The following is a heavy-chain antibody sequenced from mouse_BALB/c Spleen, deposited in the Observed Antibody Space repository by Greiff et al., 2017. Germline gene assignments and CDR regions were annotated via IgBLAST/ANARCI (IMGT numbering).Heavy chain of an antibody. V-gene: IGHV1-55*01. CDR3: TRSPNWDDFDY. D-gene: IGHD4-1*02. J-gene: IGHJ2*01. CDR1: GYNFTSYW. CDR2: IYPGSGST. Sequence: QVQLQQPGAELVKPGTSVKLSCKASGYNFTSYWINWVKLRPGQGLEWIGDIYPGSGSTNYNEKFKSKATLTVDKSSSTAYMQLSSLTSEDSAVYYCTRSPNWDDFDYWGQGTTLTVSS.